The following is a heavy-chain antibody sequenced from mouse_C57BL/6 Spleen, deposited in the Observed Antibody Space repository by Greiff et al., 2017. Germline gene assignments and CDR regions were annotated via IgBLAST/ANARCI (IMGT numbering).Heavy chain of an antibody. CDR1: GYTFTNYW. CDR3: AREGITTVVAKDWYFDV. V-gene: IGHV1-63*01. D-gene: IGHD1-1*01. J-gene: IGHJ1*03. Sequence: VQLQQSGAELVRPGTSVKMSCKASGYTFTNYWIGWAKQRPGHGLEWIGDIYPGGGYTNYNEKFKGKATLTADKSSSTAYMQFSSLTSEDSAIYYCAREGITTVVAKDWYFDVWGTGTTVTVSS. CDR2: IYPGGGYT.